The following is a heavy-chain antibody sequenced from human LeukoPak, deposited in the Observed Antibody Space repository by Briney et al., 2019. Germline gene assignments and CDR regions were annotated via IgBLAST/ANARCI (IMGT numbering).Heavy chain of an antibody. V-gene: IGHV3-66*01. Sequence: GGSLRLSCAASGFTVSSNYMSWVRQAPGKGLEWVSVIYSGGSTYYADSVKGRFTISRDNSKNTLYLQMNSLRAEDTAVYYCARGYSYGYARYFDYWGRGTLVTVSS. J-gene: IGHJ4*02. CDR1: GFTVSSNY. CDR2: IYSGGST. CDR3: ARGYSYGYARYFDY. D-gene: IGHD5-18*01.